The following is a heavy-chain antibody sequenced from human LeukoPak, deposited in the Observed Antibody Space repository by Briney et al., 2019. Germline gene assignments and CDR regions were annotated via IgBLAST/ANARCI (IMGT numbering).Heavy chain of an antibody. Sequence: ASVKVSCKASGYTFTGYYMHWVRQAPGQGLEWMGWINPNSGGTNYAQKFQGRVTMTRDTSISTAYMELSRLRSDDTAVYYYARDLVRVATILVLPLNWFDPWGQGTLVTVSS. V-gene: IGHV1-2*02. CDR1: GYTFTGYY. CDR3: ARDLVRVATILVLPLNWFDP. CDR2: INPNSGGT. D-gene: IGHD5-12*01. J-gene: IGHJ5*02.